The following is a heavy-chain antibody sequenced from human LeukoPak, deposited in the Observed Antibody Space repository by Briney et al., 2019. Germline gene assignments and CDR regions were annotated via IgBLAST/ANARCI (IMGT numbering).Heavy chain of an antibody. J-gene: IGHJ3*02. V-gene: IGHV6-1*01. Sequence: SQTLPLTCAISGDSVSSNSVAWNWIRQSPSRGPEWLGRTYYRSKWYIDYADSVKSRITISPDTSKNQFPLQLNSMTPEDTAIYYCARGRVSAFDIWGQGTMVTVSS. CDR2: TYYRSKWYI. D-gene: IGHD2-8*01. CDR3: ARGRVSAFDI. CDR1: GDSVSSNSVA.